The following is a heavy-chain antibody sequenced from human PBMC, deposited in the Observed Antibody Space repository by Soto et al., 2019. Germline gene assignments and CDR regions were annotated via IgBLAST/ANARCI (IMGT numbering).Heavy chain of an antibody. CDR3: GRDDPVTRTIDY. V-gene: IGHV4-34*12. CDR1: GESFSGYY. Sequence: QVQLQQWGAGLLKPSETLSLTCVVYGESFSGYYWSWIRQPPGQGLEWIGGIINSGTTNYNPALMSRVTMSVDTSKNQFSLNLNSVTAADTAVYYCGRDDPVTRTIDYWGQGTLVTVS. D-gene: IGHD4-17*01. CDR2: IINSGTT. J-gene: IGHJ4*02.